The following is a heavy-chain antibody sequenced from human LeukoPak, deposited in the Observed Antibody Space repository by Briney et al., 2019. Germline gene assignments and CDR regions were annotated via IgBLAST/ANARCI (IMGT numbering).Heavy chain of an antibody. D-gene: IGHD3-22*01. CDR1: GFTFSSYG. V-gene: IGHV3-30*02. CDR3: ARLPLDDSSGYYYYFDY. J-gene: IGHJ4*02. CDR2: IRYDGSNK. Sequence: GGSLRLSCAASGFTFSSYGMHWVRQAPGKGLEWVAFIRYDGSNKYYADSVKGRFTISRDNSKNTLYLQMNSLRAEDTAVYYCARLPLDDSSGYYYYFDYWGQGTLVTVSS.